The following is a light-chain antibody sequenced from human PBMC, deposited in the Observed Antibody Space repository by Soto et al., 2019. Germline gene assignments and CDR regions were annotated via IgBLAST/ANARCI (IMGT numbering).Light chain of an antibody. V-gene: IGKV3-11*01. CDR1: QSVSSY. CDR3: QQRSNWPSYT. CDR2: DAS. Sequence: DIVLTQSPATLSLSPGERATISCRASQSVSSYLAWYQQKPGQAPRLLIYDASNRATGIPARFSGSGSGTDFTLTISSLEPADFSVYYCQQRSNWPSYTFGQGTKLEIK. J-gene: IGKJ2*01.